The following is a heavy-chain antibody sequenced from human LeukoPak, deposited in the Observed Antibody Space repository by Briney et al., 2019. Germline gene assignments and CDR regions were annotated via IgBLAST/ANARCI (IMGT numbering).Heavy chain of an antibody. CDR3: GAADF. J-gene: IGHJ4*02. Sequence: GGSLRLSCAASGFSFASFAMGWVRQPPGKGLEWVSTISDSGGRTHYADSVQGRFTISRDNSKNTLYLQINNLRAEDTAIYYCGAADFWGQGTLVTVSS. D-gene: IGHD6-13*01. CDR1: GFSFASFA. CDR2: ISDSGGRT. V-gene: IGHV3-23*01.